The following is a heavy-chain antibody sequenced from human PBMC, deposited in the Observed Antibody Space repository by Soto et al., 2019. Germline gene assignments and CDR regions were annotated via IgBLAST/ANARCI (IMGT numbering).Heavy chain of an antibody. D-gene: IGHD5-18*01. Sequence: PSETLSLTCSVSGGSVSSYHYNWIRQAPGKGLEWLGYIYHSGKTFYNPALTGRVSMSLDTYKNQFSLTLNSVTASDTGLYFCALGGYNYGPPLDFWGQGTLVTVSS. CDR2: IYHSGKT. V-gene: IGHV4-59*02. CDR3: ALGGYNYGPPLDF. CDR1: GGSVSSYH. J-gene: IGHJ4*02.